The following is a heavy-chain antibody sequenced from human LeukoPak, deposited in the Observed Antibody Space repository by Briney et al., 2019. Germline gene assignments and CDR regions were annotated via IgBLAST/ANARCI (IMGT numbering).Heavy chain of an antibody. Sequence: GGSLRLSCAASGFTFSSYWMSWVRQAPGKGLEWVANIKQDGSEKYYVDSVKGRFTISRDNAKNSLYLQMNSLRAEDTAVYYCARRPGNYYYGMDVWGQGTTVTVSS. J-gene: IGHJ6*02. CDR2: IKQDGSEK. D-gene: IGHD2-2*01. CDR3: ARRPGNYYYGMDV. CDR1: GFTFSSYW. V-gene: IGHV3-7*01.